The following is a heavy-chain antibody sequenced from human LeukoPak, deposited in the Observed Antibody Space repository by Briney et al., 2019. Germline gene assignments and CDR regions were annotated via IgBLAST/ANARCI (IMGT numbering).Heavy chain of an antibody. V-gene: IGHV1-46*01. CDR2: INPSGGST. Sequence: GASVKVSCKASGYTFTSYYIHWVRQASGQRFEWMGIINPSGGSTSYAQKFQGRVTMTRDTSTSTVYMELISLRSEDTAVYYCASLRYSSGWLGYFQHWGQGTLVTVSS. J-gene: IGHJ1*01. D-gene: IGHD6-19*01. CDR1: GYTFTSYY. CDR3: ASLRYSSGWLGYFQH.